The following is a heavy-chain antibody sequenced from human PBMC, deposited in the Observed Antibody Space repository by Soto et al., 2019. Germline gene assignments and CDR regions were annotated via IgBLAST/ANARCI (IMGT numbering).Heavy chain of an antibody. CDR2: ISYDGSNK. D-gene: IGHD3-10*01. J-gene: IGHJ6*02. Sequence: PGGSLRLSCAASGFTFSSYGMHWVRQAPGKGLEWVAVISYDGSNKYYADSVKGRFTISRDNSKNTLYLQMNSLRAEDTAVYYCAKGPYGSGSYFSFFGAYYYYGMDVWGQGTTVTVSS. V-gene: IGHV3-30*18. CDR3: AKGPYGSGSYFSFFGAYYYYGMDV. CDR1: GFTFSSYG.